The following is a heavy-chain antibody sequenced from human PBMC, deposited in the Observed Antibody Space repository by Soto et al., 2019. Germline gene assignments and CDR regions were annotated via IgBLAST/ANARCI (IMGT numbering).Heavy chain of an antibody. J-gene: IGHJ6*02. CDR3: AKDIVGATPPPYFFYGMDV. CDR1: GFTFDDYT. V-gene: IGHV3-43*01. Sequence: GGSLKLSCAASGFTFDDYTIHWARQAPGKGLEWVSLISWDGGSTYYADSVKGRFTISRDNSKNSLYLQMNSLRTEDTALYYCAKDIVGATPPPYFFYGMDVWGQGTTVTVSS. CDR2: ISWDGGST. D-gene: IGHD1-26*01.